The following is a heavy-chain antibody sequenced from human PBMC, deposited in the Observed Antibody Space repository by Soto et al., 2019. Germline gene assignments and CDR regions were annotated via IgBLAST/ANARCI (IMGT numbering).Heavy chain of an antibody. CDR2: SRDKVHSHTT. Sequence: VQLAESGGGLVQPGGSLRLSCAASGFTFSDHYMDWVRQAPGKGLEWVGRSRDKVHSHTTEYAASVKGRFTISRGDSENSLYLQMNSLKTEGTAVYYCARGVVSTGYFDYWGQGTLVTVSS. J-gene: IGHJ4*02. D-gene: IGHD5-12*01. CDR3: ARGVVSTGYFDY. CDR1: GFTFSDHY. V-gene: IGHV3-72*01.